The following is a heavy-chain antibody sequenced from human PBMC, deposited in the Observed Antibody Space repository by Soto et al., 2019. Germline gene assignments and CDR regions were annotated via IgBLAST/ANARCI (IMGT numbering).Heavy chain of an antibody. CDR1: GDSLSRGNYY. CDR3: ARPDSSSWAASFDS. Sequence: TSETLSLTCTVSGDSLSRGNYYWGWVRQPPGKGLEWIGSSSLTGNTFFNPSLKSRVNIFVDTSKNQFSLKLNSVTAADTAVYYCARPDSSSWAASFDSWGQGILVTVSS. D-gene: IGHD6-13*01. CDR2: SSLTGNT. V-gene: IGHV4-39*01. J-gene: IGHJ4*02.